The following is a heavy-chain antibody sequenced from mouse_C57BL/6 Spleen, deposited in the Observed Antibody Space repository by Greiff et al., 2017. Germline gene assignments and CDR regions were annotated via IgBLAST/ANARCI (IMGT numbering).Heavy chain of an antibody. CDR1: GFTFSDYG. V-gene: IGHV5-17*01. CDR3: ARRYGNCIDY. CDR2: ISSGSSTI. Sequence: EVMLVESGGGLVKPGGSLKLSCAASGFTFSDYGMHWVRQAPEKGLEWVAYISSGSSTIYYADTVKGRFTIARDNAKHTLFLQMTSLRSEDTAMYYCARRYGNCIDYWGQGTTLTVSS. J-gene: IGHJ2*01. D-gene: IGHD2-10*02.